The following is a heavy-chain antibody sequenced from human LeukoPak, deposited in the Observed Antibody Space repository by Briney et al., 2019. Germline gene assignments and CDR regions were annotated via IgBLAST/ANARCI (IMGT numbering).Heavy chain of an antibody. CDR3: ARDGGGLYCSSTSCYVGY. CDR2: INPNSGGT. J-gene: IGHJ4*02. V-gene: IGHV1-2*02. D-gene: IGHD2-2*01. CDR1: GYTFTGYY. Sequence: ASVKVSCKASGYTFTGYYMHWVRQAPGQGLEWMGWINPNSGGTNYAQKFQGRVTMTRDTSISSAYMELSRLRSDDTAVYYCARDGGGLYCSSTSCYVGYWGQGTLVTVSP.